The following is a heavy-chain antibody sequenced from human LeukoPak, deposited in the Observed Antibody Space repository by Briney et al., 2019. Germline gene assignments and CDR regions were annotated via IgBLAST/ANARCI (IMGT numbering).Heavy chain of an antibody. CDR1: GYTFTSYG. V-gene: IGHV1-18*01. CDR2: ISAYKGNT. CDR3: ARDLYYYGSGSYYDVFDV. J-gene: IGHJ3*01. Sequence: ASVKVSCKASGYTFTSYGISWVRQAPGQGLEWMGWISAYKGNTYYAQKLQGRVTMTTDTSTSTACMELRSLRSDDTAIYYCARDLYYYGSGSYYDVFDVWGQGTMVTVSS. D-gene: IGHD3-10*01.